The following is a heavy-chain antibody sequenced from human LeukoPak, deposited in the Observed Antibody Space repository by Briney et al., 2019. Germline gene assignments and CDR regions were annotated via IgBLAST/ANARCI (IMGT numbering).Heavy chain of an antibody. CDR1: GFTFMSYG. V-gene: IGHV3-30*02. Sequence: GGSLRLSCAASGFTFMSYGMHWVRQAPGKGLEWVAIIPYDGNNKYYADSVKGRFTISRDNAKNTLYLQMNSLRVEDTAVYYCAKLGFDSSGSHTLFDFWGQGTLVTVSS. D-gene: IGHD3-22*01. CDR2: IPYDGNNK. CDR3: AKLGFDSSGSHTLFDF. J-gene: IGHJ4*02.